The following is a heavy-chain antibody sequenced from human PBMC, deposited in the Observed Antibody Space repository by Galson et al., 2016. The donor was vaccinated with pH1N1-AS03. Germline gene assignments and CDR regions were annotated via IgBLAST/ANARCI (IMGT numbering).Heavy chain of an antibody. Sequence: LRLSCAASGFTISDFGMLWVRQAPGQGLEWVAIISFDGTNKYYADSVKGRFSISRDNSKNTLFLQMSALRAEDTAVYYCANDFNYDFWSGYSFYWGQGALVTVSS. CDR1: GFTISDFG. CDR3: ANDFNYDFWSGYSFY. D-gene: IGHD3/OR15-3a*01. J-gene: IGHJ4*02. V-gene: IGHV3-30*18. CDR2: ISFDGTNK.